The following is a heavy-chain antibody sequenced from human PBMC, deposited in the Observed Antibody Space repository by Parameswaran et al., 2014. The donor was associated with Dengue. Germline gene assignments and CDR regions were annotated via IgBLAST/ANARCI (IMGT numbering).Heavy chain of an antibody. J-gene: IGHJ3*02. V-gene: IGHV1-46*01. Sequence: WVRQAPGQGLEWMGMMDPRGGDTRYAQKFQGRITVTTDTSTSTVYMEVSSLRSEDTALYYCASIKYDFWSQYSTGDAFDIWGQGTAVTVSS. CDR3: ASIKYDFWSQYSTGDAFDI. D-gene: IGHD3-3*01. CDR2: MDPRGGDT.